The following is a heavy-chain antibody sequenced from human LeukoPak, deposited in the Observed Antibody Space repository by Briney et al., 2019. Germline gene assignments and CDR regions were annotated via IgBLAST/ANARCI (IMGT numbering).Heavy chain of an antibody. V-gene: IGHV4-34*01. D-gene: IGHD6-19*01. Sequence: SETLSLTCAVYGGSFSGYYWSWIRQPPGKGLEWIGEINHSGSTNYNPSLKSRVTISVDTSKNQFSLKLSSVTAADTAVYYCARDRSGSDYWGQGTLVTAAS. J-gene: IGHJ4*02. CDR3: ARDRSGSDY. CDR1: GGSFSGYY. CDR2: INHSGST.